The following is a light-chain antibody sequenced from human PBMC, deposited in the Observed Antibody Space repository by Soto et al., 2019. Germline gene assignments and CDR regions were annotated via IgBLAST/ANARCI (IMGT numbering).Light chain of an antibody. Sequence: QSALTQPPSASGSPGQSVTISCTGTSSDVGGYDFVSWYQQHPGKAPKILIYEVSKRASGVPDRFSGSKSGNTASLTVSGLQPDDEADYYCNSYTRSRSYVFGTGTKVTVL. CDR1: SSDVGGYDF. CDR2: EVS. V-gene: IGLV2-8*01. J-gene: IGLJ1*01. CDR3: NSYTRSRSYV.